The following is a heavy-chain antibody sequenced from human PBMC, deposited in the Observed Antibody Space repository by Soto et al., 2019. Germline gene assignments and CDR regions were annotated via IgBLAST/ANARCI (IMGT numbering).Heavy chain of an antibody. CDR3: AKNQERELPRVIDF. Sequence: GGSLRLSCAASGFAFSSYAIHWVRQAPGKGLEWVSSMSGSSSTTYYADSVRGRFTISRDRSKNTLYLQMSSLRAEDTALYYCAKNQERELPRVIDFWGQGTLVTVSS. CDR2: MSGSSSTT. CDR1: GFAFSSYA. D-gene: IGHD1-7*01. J-gene: IGHJ4*02. V-gene: IGHV3-23*01.